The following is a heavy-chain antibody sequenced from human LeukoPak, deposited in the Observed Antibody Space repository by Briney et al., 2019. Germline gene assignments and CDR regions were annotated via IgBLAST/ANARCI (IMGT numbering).Heavy chain of an antibody. CDR3: ASYGSGSYRFDP. D-gene: IGHD3-10*01. CDR1: GFTFSSYA. CDR2: IHHSGST. Sequence: LSCAASGFTFSSYAMNWIRQHPGKGLEWIGYIHHSGSTYYNPSLKSRVIISVDTSKNQFSLKLNSVTAADTAVYYCASYGSGSYRFDPWGQGTLVTVSS. V-gene: IGHV4-31*02. J-gene: IGHJ5*02.